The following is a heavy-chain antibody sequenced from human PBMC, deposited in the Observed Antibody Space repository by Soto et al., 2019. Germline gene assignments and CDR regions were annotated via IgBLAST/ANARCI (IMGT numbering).Heavy chain of an antibody. CDR3: ARLSGIAVAGRHYYYGMDV. CDR1: GFTFSSYE. D-gene: IGHD6-19*01. V-gene: IGHV3-48*03. Sequence: GGSLRLSCAASGFTFSSYEMNWVRQAPGKGLEWVSYISSSGSTIYYADSVKGRFTISRDNAKNSLYLQMNSLRAEDTAMYYCARLSGIAVAGRHYYYGMDVWGQGTTVTVSS. CDR2: ISSSGSTI. J-gene: IGHJ6*02.